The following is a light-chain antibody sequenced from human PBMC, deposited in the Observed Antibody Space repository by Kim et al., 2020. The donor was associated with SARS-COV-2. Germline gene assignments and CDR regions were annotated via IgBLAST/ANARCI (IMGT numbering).Light chain of an antibody. Sequence: GQSITISCTGTSSDVGSYNLVSWYQQPPGKAPKLMIYEVSKRPSGVSNRFSGSESGNTASLTISGLQAEDEADYYCCSYAGSSTWVFGTGTKVTVL. CDR2: EVS. J-gene: IGLJ1*01. CDR1: SSDVGSYNL. CDR3: CSYAGSSTWV. V-gene: IGLV2-23*02.